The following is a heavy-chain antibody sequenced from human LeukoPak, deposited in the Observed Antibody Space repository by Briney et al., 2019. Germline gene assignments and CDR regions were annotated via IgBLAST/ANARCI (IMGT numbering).Heavy chain of an antibody. CDR2: IIPIFGTA. CDR1: GGTFSSYA. D-gene: IGHD3-9*01. V-gene: IGHV1-69*13. J-gene: IGHJ4*02. CDR3: ARGKLSDILTGFDY. Sequence: SVKVSCKASGGTFSSYAISWVRQAPGQGLEWMGGIIPIFGTANYAQKFQGRVTITADESTSTAYMELSSLRSEDTAVYYCARGKLSDILTGFDYWGQGTLVTVSS.